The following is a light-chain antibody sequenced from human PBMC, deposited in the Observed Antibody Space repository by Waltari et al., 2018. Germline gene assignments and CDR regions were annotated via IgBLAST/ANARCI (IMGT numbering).Light chain of an antibody. CDR3: QQRSNWRFT. Sequence: EIVLTQSPATLSLSPGERATLSCRASQSVSSYLAWYQQKPGQAPSLLIYDASNRATGIPARFSGSGSGTDFTLTISSLEPEDFAVYYCQQRSNWRFTFGPGTKVEIK. CDR1: QSVSSY. CDR2: DAS. J-gene: IGKJ3*01. V-gene: IGKV3-11*01.